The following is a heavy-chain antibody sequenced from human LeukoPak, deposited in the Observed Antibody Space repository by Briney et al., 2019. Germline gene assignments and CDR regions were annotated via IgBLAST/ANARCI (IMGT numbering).Heavy chain of an antibody. CDR1: GYSFPTYD. CDR2: MSAKSGHT. CDR3: AKGRASAGGYSGYDWGDWFDP. V-gene: IGHV1-8*03. D-gene: IGHD5-12*01. J-gene: IGHJ5*02. Sequence: ASVKVSCKASGYSFPTYDINWVRQATGQGLQWMGWMSAKSGHTGYAQKFQGRVIFTRNISISTAYMEVSSLTSEDTAVYYCAKGRASAGGYSGYDWGDWFDPWGQGTLVTVSS.